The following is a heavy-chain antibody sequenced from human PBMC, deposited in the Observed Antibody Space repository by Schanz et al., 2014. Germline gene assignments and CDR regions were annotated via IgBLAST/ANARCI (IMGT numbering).Heavy chain of an antibody. CDR1: GGSISMGYYS. V-gene: IGHV4-30-4*07. CDR2: IYYSGRTT. J-gene: IGHJ4*02. D-gene: IGHD3-10*01. Sequence: QVQLQESGPGLVKPSETLSLTCAVSGGSISMGYYSWSWIRQPPGKGPEWIGYIYYSGRTTSYNPSLKNRLTISVDTSKNQFSRKLSSVTAADTAVYYCATGFGEFLGYWGQGTLVTVSS. CDR3: ATGFGEFLGY.